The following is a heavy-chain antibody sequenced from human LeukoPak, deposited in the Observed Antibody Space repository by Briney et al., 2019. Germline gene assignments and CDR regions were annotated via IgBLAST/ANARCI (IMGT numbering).Heavy chain of an antibody. V-gene: IGHV3-74*01. Sequence: AGSLRLSCAASGFTFSSYWMHWVRQAPGKGLVWVSRINSDGSDTTYADSVKGRFTISRDNDKNTLYLQMNSLRAEDTAVYYCAKNGPGLDYFDYWGQGTLVTVSS. CDR2: INSDGSDT. CDR1: GFTFSSYW. D-gene: IGHD3-10*01. CDR3: AKNGPGLDYFDY. J-gene: IGHJ4*02.